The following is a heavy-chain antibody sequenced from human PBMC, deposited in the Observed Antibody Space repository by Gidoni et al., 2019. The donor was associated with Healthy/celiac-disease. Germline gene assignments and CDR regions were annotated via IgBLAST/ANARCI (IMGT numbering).Heavy chain of an antibody. CDR2: ISYDGSNK. V-gene: IGHV3-30-3*01. Sequence: QVQLVESGGGVVQPGRSLRLSCAASGFTFSSYAMHWVRQAPGKGLEWVAVISYDGSNKYYADSVKGRFTISRDNSKNTLYLQMNSLRAEDTAVYYCARERFCIGWRDAFDIWGQGTMVTVSS. D-gene: IGHD3-3*01. J-gene: IGHJ3*02. CDR1: GFTFSSYA. CDR3: ARERFCIGWRDAFDI.